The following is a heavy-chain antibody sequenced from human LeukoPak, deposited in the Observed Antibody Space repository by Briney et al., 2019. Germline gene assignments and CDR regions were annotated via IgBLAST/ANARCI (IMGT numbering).Heavy chain of an antibody. V-gene: IGHV1-69*05. D-gene: IGHD4-23*01. Sequence: SVKVSCKASGGTFISYAISWVRQAPGQGLEWMGGIIPIFGTANYAQKFQGRVTITTDESTSTAYMELSSLRSEDTAVYYCARAATVVNCLDPWGQGTLVTVSS. J-gene: IGHJ5*02. CDR3: ARAATVVNCLDP. CDR1: GGTFISYA. CDR2: IIPIFGTA.